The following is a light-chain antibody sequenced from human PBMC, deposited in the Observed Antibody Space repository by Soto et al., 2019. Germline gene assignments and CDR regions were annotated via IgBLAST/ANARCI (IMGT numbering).Light chain of an antibody. Sequence: EIVLTQSPDTLSLSPGERATLSCRASQSVSRDFLAWYQQKPGQAPRLLIYAASSRATGIPDRFSSSGSGTDFTLTITRLEPEDSAVYFCQQYTGPPTTFGQGTKVDIK. CDR3: QQYTGPPTT. CDR2: AAS. CDR1: QSVSRDF. V-gene: IGKV3-20*01. J-gene: IGKJ1*01.